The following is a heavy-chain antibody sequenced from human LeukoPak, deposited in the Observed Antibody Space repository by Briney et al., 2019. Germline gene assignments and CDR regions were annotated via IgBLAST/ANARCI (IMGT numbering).Heavy chain of an antibody. J-gene: IGHJ4*02. Sequence: PSETLSLTCTVSGGSISPYYWSWIRQPPGKGLEWIGYVYYSGSTNYNPSLKSRVTISIDTSKNQFSLKLSSVTAADTAVYYCARVKVYYYDSSGYYDYWGQGTLVTVSS. CDR2: VYYSGST. D-gene: IGHD3-22*01. CDR1: GGSISPYY. CDR3: ARVKVYYYDSSGYYDY. V-gene: IGHV4-59*01.